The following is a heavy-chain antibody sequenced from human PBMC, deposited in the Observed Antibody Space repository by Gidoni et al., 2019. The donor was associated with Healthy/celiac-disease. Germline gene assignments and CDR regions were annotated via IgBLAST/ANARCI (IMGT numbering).Heavy chain of an antibody. CDR1: GFSLSTSGMC. Sequence: QVTLRESGPALVKPTQTLTLTCTFSGFSLSTSGMCVSWIRQPPGKALEWLARIDWDDDKYYSTSLKTRLTISKDTSKNQVVLTMTNMDPVDTATYYCARMVARPAGRYYYYYGMDVWGQGTTVTVSS. D-gene: IGHD6-6*01. CDR2: IDWDDDK. J-gene: IGHJ6*02. CDR3: ARMVARPAGRYYYYYGMDV. V-gene: IGHV2-70*15.